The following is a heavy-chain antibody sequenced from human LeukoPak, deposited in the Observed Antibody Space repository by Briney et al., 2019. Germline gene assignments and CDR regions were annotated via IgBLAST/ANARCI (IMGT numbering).Heavy chain of an antibody. J-gene: IGHJ6*02. D-gene: IGHD3-9*01. V-gene: IGHV1-69*04. Sequence: SVKVSCKASGGTFSSCAISWVRQAPGQGLEWMGRIIPILGIANYAQKFQGRVTITADKSTSTAYMELSSLRSEDTAVYYCARDRYDILTGPEIYYYYYYGMDVWGQGTTVTVSS. CDR2: IIPILGIA. CDR1: GGTFSSCA. CDR3: ARDRYDILTGPEIYYYYYYGMDV.